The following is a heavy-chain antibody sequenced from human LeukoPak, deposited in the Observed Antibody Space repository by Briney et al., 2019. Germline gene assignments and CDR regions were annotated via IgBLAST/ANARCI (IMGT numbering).Heavy chain of an antibody. D-gene: IGHD5-12*01. CDR3: AKLYSGNIRVFEY. J-gene: IGHJ4*02. Sequence: GGSLRLSCAASGFIFSSYWMSWVRQAPGKGLEWVANVKKDESEKFYEDSVKGRFTISRDNAKNSVYLQMNSLSAEDTAVYYCAKLYSGNIRVFEYWGQGTPVTVSS. CDR1: GFIFSSYW. V-gene: IGHV3-7*01. CDR2: VKKDESEK.